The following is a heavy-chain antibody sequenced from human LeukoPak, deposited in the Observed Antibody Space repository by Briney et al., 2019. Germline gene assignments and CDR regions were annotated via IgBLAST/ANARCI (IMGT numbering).Heavy chain of an antibody. CDR3: ARAGVLWFGESKFDY. CDR2: IKQDGRDK. D-gene: IGHD3-10*01. Sequence: GGSLRLSCAASGFTFNSYWMTWVRQAPGKGLEWVANIKQDGRDKHYMGSVKGRFTVSRDNAKNSLYLQMNSLRADDTAVYYCARAGVLWFGESKFDYWGQGTLVTVSS. CDR1: GFTFNSYW. J-gene: IGHJ4*02. V-gene: IGHV3-7*03.